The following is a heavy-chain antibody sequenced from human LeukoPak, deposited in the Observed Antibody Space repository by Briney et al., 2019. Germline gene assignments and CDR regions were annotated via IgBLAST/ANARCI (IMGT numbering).Heavy chain of an antibody. J-gene: IGHJ5*02. CDR3: ARGKRIVLMVYAIHWFDP. CDR2: IYFSGGT. D-gene: IGHD2-8*01. V-gene: IGHV4-39*07. CDR1: GDSISSSNCY. Sequence: PSETLSLTCTVSGDSISSSNCYWGWVRQPPEKGLEWIGSIYFSGGTYYNASLKSRVTISVDTSKNQFSLKLSSVTAADTAVYYCARGKRIVLMVYAIHWFDPWGQGTLVTVSS.